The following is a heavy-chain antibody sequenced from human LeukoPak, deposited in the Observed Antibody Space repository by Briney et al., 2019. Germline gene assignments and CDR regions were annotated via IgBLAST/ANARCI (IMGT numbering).Heavy chain of an antibody. D-gene: IGHD3-10*01. V-gene: IGHV4-59*08. CDR3: ARRSRGNGSLDY. CDR2: IYFSGST. J-gene: IGHJ4*02. Sequence: SETLSLTCAVSGGSISYYYWSWIRQPPGKGLEWIGYIYFSGSTNYNPSLRSRVTISVDTSKNQFSLKLSSVTAADTAVYYCARRSRGNGSLDYWGQGTLVTVSS. CDR1: GGSISYYY.